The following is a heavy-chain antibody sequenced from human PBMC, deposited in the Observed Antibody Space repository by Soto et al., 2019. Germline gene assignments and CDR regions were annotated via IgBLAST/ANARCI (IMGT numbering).Heavy chain of an antibody. CDR2: TIDSGGRS. J-gene: IGHJ4*02. Sequence: EVQLLESGGGLVQPGGSLRLSCAASGFTFSSHAMSWVRQAPGKGLEWVSSTIDSGGRSYHADSVRGRFTISRDNSKNTLYLQMNSLRADDTAIYYCAKDKMEQWLVGGYSDHWGQGALVTVSS. CDR3: AKDKMEQWLVGGYSDH. CDR1: GFTFSSHA. D-gene: IGHD6-19*01. V-gene: IGHV3-23*01.